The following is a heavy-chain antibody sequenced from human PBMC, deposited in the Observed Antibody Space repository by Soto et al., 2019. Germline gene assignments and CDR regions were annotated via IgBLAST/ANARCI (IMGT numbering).Heavy chain of an antibody. Sequence: SLRLSCAASGFTFSDSGMNWVRQAPGTGLEWVSYISRSSSTIYYADSVRGRFAISRDNAKNSLYLQMNSLRDEDTAVYFCARERPLLLSLATPPPWDYYPMDVWGQGTTVTVSS. CDR2: ISRSSSTI. CDR1: GFTFSDSG. CDR3: ARERPLLLSLATPPPWDYYPMDV. D-gene: IGHD3-10*01. J-gene: IGHJ6*02. V-gene: IGHV3-48*02.